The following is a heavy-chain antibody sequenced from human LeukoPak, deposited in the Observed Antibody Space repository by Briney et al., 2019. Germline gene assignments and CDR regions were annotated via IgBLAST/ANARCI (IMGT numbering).Heavy chain of an antibody. D-gene: IGHD3-22*01. CDR2: ISYDGSNK. J-gene: IGHJ4*02. CDR3: ATRMNSYDNSGYYPHY. CDR1: GFTFSSYG. V-gene: IGHV3-30*03. Sequence: PGRSLRLSCAASGFTFSSYGMHWVRQAPGEGLEWVALISYDGSNKYYADSVKGRFAISRDNSKNTLYLQMNSLRAEDTAVYYCATRMNSYDNSGYYPHYWGQGTLVTVSS.